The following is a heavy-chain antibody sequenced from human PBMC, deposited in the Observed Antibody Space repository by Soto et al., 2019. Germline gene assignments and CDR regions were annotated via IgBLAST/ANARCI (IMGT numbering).Heavy chain of an antibody. CDR3: ARDYYDSSGYLGLLDY. CDR2: ISSSSSTR. V-gene: IGHV3-48*02. Sequence: EVQLVESGGGLVQPGGSLRLSCAASGFTFSSYSMNWVRQAPGKGLEWVTYISSSSSTRYYADSVKGRFTISRDNAKNSLYLQMNSLRDEDTAVYFCARDYYDSSGYLGLLDYWGQGTLGTVSS. J-gene: IGHJ4*02. CDR1: GFTFSSYS. D-gene: IGHD3-22*01.